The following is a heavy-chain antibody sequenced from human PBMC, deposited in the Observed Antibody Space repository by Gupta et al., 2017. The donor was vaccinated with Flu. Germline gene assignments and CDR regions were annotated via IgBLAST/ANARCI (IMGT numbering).Heavy chain of an antibody. CDR3: ARDKGGYSNR. Sequence: QVQLQESGPGLVKSSATLSLTCTVSGGYISSYYWSWIRQPAGKGLEWIGRIYTGGSTNYNPSLKSRVSMSVDTSKNQFSLNLSSVTAADTAVYYCARDKGGYSNRWGQGTLVTVSS. V-gene: IGHV4-4*07. CDR2: IYTGGST. J-gene: IGHJ4*02. D-gene: IGHD2-2*01. CDR1: GGYISSYY.